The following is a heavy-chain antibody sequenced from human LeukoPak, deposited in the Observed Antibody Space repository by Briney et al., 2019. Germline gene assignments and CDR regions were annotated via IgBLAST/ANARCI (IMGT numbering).Heavy chain of an antibody. Sequence: TGGSLRLSCAVSGFTFRSYEMNRVRQAPGKGLEGVSYISSSGSTIYYADSVKGRFTISRDNAKNSLYLQMNSLRAEDTAVYYCASGSYSRFDYWGQGTLVTVSS. V-gene: IGHV3-48*03. CDR2: ISSSGSTI. J-gene: IGHJ4*02. D-gene: IGHD1-26*01. CDR1: GFTFRSYE. CDR3: ASGSYSRFDY.